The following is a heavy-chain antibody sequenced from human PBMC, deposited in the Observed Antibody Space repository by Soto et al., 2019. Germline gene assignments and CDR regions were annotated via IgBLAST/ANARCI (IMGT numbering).Heavy chain of an antibody. Sequence: SETLSLTCIVSGGSISEKYWNWVRQPPGKGLEWIGLIFANGHTDYNPSLKSRVTMSVDASKNQFSLRLTSMTAADTAVYYCVASLAASGLNWLDPWGRGTLVTSPQ. D-gene: IGHD6-13*01. V-gene: IGHV4-4*07. CDR1: GGSISEKY. J-gene: IGHJ5*02. CDR3: VASLAASGLNWLDP. CDR2: IFANGHT.